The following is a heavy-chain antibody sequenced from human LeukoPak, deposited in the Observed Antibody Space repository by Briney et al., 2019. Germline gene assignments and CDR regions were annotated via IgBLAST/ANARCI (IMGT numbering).Heavy chain of an antibody. CDR3: VRGNDYGGPHY. D-gene: IGHD4-23*01. CDR2: IDRDGSRI. V-gene: IGHV3-74*01. J-gene: IGHJ4*02. Sequence: GGSLRLSCAVSGFTLSSYWMHWFRQAPGKGLVWVSRIDRDGSRINYADSVKGRFTISRDNGKNTLFLQMNSLRAEDAAVYYCVRGNDYGGPHYWGQGTLVTVSS. CDR1: GFTLSSYW.